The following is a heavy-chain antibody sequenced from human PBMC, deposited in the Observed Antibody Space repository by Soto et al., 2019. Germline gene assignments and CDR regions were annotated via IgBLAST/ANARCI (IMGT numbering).Heavy chain of an antibody. CDR1: GFTFSSYG. CDR2: ISYDGSDK. V-gene: IGHV3-30*03. CDR3: GASQSFSDF. J-gene: IGHJ4*02. D-gene: IGHD1-26*01. Sequence: QVQLVESGGGVVQPGRSLRLSCAASGFTFSSYGMHLVRQAPGKGVEWVALISYDGSDKDYADSVRGRFTISRDNSKNTLYLQVNSLSVEDTAVYYCGASQSFSDFWGQGTLVTVSS.